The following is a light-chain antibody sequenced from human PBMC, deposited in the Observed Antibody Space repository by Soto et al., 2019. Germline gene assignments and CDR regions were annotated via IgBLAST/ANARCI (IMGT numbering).Light chain of an antibody. CDR3: QQYGNSPAT. J-gene: IGKJ3*01. V-gene: IGKV3-20*01. CDR2: DAS. Sequence: EIVLTQSPGTLSLSPGERTTLSCRASQSVTSTYLAWYQRKPGQAPRLLIYDASSRATGIPDRFSGSGSGTDFTLTITRLEPEDFGLYYCQQYGNSPATFGPGTKVDIK. CDR1: QSVTSTY.